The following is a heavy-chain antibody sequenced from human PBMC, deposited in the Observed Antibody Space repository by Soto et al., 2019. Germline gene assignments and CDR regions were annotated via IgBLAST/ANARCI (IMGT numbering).Heavy chain of an antibody. CDR1: GYTFPSYG. J-gene: IGHJ4*01. V-gene: IGHV1-18*01. Sequence: ASVKVSCKASGYTFPSYGISWVRQAPGQGLEWMGWISAYNGNTNYAQKFQGRVTITADRSTSTAYMELSGLRSEDTAIYYCATLGSGSYDYWGHGTLVTVSS. D-gene: IGHD1-26*01. CDR3: ATLGSGSYDY. CDR2: ISAYNGNT.